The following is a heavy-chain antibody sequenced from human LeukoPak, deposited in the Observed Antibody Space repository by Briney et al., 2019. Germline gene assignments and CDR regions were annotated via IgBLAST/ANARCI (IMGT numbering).Heavy chain of an antibody. Sequence: ASVKVSCKASGYTFRGNYIHWLRQAPGQGLEWMGWIDANNGDTKSAQKFQGRVTMSRDTSISTACMDLSSLCPDDAAVYYCARDPSSVTLYFFDYWGQGTLVTVSS. D-gene: IGHD4-11*01. CDR2: IDANNGDT. CDR3: ARDPSSVTLYFFDY. CDR1: GYTFRGNY. J-gene: IGHJ4*02. V-gene: IGHV1-2*02.